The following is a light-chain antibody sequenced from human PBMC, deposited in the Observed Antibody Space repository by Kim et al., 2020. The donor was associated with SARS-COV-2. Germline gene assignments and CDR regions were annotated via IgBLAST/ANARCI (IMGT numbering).Light chain of an antibody. V-gene: IGLV1-44*01. J-gene: IGLJ3*02. Sequence: QSVLTQPPSASGTPGQRVSISCSGSRSNIGSNTVNWYQQLPGAAPKLLMYDSNQRPSGVPDRFSGSKSGTSASLDISGLQSEDEADYYCSAWDDSLIGWAFGGGTQLTVL. CDR1: RSNIGSNT. CDR3: SAWDDSLIGWA. CDR2: DSN.